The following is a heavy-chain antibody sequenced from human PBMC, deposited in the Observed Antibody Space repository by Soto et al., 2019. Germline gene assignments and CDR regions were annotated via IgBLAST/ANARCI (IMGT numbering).Heavy chain of an antibody. CDR1: GGSISSYY. D-gene: IGHD1-1*01. CDR2: IYYSGGT. J-gene: IGHJ5*02. CDR3: ARTEGINWFDP. V-gene: IGHV4-59*01. Sequence: SETLSLTCTVSGGSISSYYWSWIRQPPGKGLEWIGYIYYSGGTNYNPSLKSRVTISVDTSKNQFSLKLSSVTAADTAVYYCARTEGINWFDPWGQGTLVTVSS.